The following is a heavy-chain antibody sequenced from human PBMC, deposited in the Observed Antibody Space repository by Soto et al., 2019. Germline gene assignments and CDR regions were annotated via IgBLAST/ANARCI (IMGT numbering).Heavy chain of an antibody. CDR1: GGSISSGFYS. CDR2: IYNSGNT. J-gene: IGHJ5*02. Sequence: SETLSLTCAVSGGSISSGFYSWSWIRQPPGQGLEWIGYIYNSGNTYYNPSLMSRVTISVDRSQNHFSLKLTSVTAAETAVYYCARGSDGVWNWFDPWGQGTQVTV. D-gene: IGHD2-21*02. V-gene: IGHV4-30-2*01. CDR3: ARGSDGVWNWFDP.